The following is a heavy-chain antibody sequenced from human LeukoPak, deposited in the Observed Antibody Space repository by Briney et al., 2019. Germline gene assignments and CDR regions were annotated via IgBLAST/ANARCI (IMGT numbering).Heavy chain of an antibody. D-gene: IGHD3-16*01. J-gene: IGHJ6*04. V-gene: IGHV1-8*01. CDR3: ARGRMITGV. Sequence: ASVKVSCKASGYAFTSYDINWVRQATGQGLEWMGWMNPNSGNTGYAQKFQGRVTMSRNTSISTAYVELSSLRSEDTAVYYCARGRMITGVWGKGTTVTVSS. CDR2: MNPNSGNT. CDR1: GYAFTSYD.